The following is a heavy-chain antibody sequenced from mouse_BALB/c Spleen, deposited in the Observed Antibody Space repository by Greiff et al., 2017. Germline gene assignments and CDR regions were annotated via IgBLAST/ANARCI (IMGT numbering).Heavy chain of an antibody. CDR2: IYPGSGNT. CDR1: GYTFTDYY. D-gene: IGHD1-1*01. Sequence: QVHVKQSGPELVKPGASVKISCKASGYTFTDYYINWVKQKPGQGLEWIGWIYPGSGNTKYNEKFKGKATLTVDTSSSTAYMQLSSLPSEDTAVYFCARILPITTRWDFEVWGAGTTVTVSS. J-gene: IGHJ1*01. CDR3: ARILPITTRWDFEV. V-gene: IGHV1-84*02.